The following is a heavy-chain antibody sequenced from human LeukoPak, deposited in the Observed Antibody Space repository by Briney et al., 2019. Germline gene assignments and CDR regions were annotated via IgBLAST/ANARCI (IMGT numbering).Heavy chain of an antibody. CDR3: ATPLDYYDSSGYHQGGD. CDR2: IKEDGSKK. Sequence: PGGSLRLSCAASGFTFSRHWMTWVRQAPGKGLEWVANIKEDGSKKNYVDSLKGRFTISRDNAKNSLYLEMNSLRAEDTAVYFCATPLDYYDSSGYHQGGDWGQGTLVTVSS. J-gene: IGHJ4*02. V-gene: IGHV3-7*03. CDR1: GFTFSRHW. D-gene: IGHD3-22*01.